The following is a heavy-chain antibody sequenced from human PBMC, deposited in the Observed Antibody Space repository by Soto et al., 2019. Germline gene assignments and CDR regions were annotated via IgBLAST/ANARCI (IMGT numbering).Heavy chain of an antibody. Sequence: QPGGSLRLSCAASGFTFSSYSMSWVRQAPGKGLEWVSAISGSGGASYYADSVKGRFTISRDNSRNTVYLQMNSLRAEDTAVYFCANAYCSSTSCRAEYLQHWRQGTLVTVSS. CDR2: ISGSGGAS. CDR3: ANAYCSSTSCRAEYLQH. J-gene: IGHJ1*01. CDR1: GFTFSSYS. D-gene: IGHD2-2*01. V-gene: IGHV3-23*01.